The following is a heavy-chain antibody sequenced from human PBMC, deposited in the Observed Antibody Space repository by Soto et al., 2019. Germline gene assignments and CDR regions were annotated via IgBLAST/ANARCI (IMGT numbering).Heavy chain of an antibody. Sequence: QVQLVQSGAEVKKPGASVKVSCKASGYTFTSYAMHWVRQAPGQRLEWMGWINAGNGNTKYSQKFQGRVTITRDTSASTAYMELSSLRCEDTAVYYCARTELAYYYYGMDVWGQGTTVTVSS. J-gene: IGHJ6*02. V-gene: IGHV1-3*01. D-gene: IGHD1-7*01. CDR3: ARTELAYYYYGMDV. CDR2: INAGNGNT. CDR1: GYTFTSYA.